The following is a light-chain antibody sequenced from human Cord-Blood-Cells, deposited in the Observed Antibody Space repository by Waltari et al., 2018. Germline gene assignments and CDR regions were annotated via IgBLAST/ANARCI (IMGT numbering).Light chain of an antibody. J-gene: IGLJ3*02. CDR3: CSYAGSYTV. CDR1: SSDVGGYNY. CDR2: DVS. V-gene: IGLV2-11*01. Sequence: QSALTQPRSVSGSPGQSVTISCTGTSSDVGGYNYVSWYQQHPGKAPKLMIYDVSKRPSGVPDRFSGSKSGNTASLTSSGLQAEDEADYYCCSYAGSYTVFGGETKLTVL.